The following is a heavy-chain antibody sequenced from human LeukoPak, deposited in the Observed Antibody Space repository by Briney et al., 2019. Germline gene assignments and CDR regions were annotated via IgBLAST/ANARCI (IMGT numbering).Heavy chain of an antibody. CDR1: GYTFTSYY. D-gene: IGHD6-13*01. CDR2: INPNSGVI. CDR3: ARDPGAQIYAGTLANDY. V-gene: IGHV1-2*02. Sequence: GPVKVSCKASGYTFTSYYMHWMRQAPGQRFEWMGWINPNSGVINYAQKFQGRVTMTRDTSISTAYMELRRLRSDDTAVYYCARDPGAQIYAGTLANDYWGQGTLVTVSS. J-gene: IGHJ4*02.